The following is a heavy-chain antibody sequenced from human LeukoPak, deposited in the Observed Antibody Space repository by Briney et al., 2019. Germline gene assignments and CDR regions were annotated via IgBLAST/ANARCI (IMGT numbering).Heavy chain of an antibody. CDR2: ISNNGGST. Sequence: PGGSLRLSCAASGFTFSSYSMSWVHPPPGKGLEWVSGISNNGGSTYYADSVKGRFAISRDNSKNMLYLQMSSLRAEDTAVYYCAKDIAAAKPYYFDYWGQGSLVTASS. CDR3: AKDIAAAKPYYFDY. J-gene: IGHJ4*02. CDR1: GFTFSSYS. V-gene: IGHV3-23*01. D-gene: IGHD6-13*01.